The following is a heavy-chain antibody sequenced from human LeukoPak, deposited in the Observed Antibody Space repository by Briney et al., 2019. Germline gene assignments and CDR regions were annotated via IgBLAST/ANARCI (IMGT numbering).Heavy chain of an antibody. D-gene: IGHD4/OR15-4a*01. V-gene: IGHV3-30*02. J-gene: IGHJ4*02. Sequence: PGGSLRLSCAASGFTFSSYGMHWVRQAPGKGLEWVAFIRFDGSHKYYEDSVKGRFTISRDNSKNTLYLQMNSLRAEDTAVYYCARRAGAYSHPYDYWGQGTLVTVSS. CDR2: IRFDGSHK. CDR3: ARRAGAYSHPYDY. CDR1: GFTFSSYG.